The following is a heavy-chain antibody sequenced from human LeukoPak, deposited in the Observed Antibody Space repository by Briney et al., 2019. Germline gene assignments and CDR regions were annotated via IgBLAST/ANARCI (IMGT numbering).Heavy chain of an antibody. CDR3: ARARWQVVPYFDS. Sequence: FQGRVSMTRDTSISTAYMELGSLRSDDTAVYYCARARWQVVPYFDSWGQGTLVTVSS. D-gene: IGHD5-24*01. V-gene: IGHV1-2*02. J-gene: IGHJ4*02.